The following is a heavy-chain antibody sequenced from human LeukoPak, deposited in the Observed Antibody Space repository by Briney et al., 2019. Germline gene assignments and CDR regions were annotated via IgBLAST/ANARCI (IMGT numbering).Heavy chain of an antibody. CDR2: INPHSGGT. CDR1: GYTFTDYY. CDR3: ARESRKNTMIVVVITTAAFDI. V-gene: IGHV1-2*02. J-gene: IGHJ3*02. Sequence: ASVKVSCKASGYTFTDYYMHWVRQAPGQGLEWMGWINPHSGGTDHAQKFQGRVTMTRDTSISTAYMELSRLRSDDTAVYYCARESRKNTMIVVVITTAAFDIWGQGTMVTVSS. D-gene: IGHD3-22*01.